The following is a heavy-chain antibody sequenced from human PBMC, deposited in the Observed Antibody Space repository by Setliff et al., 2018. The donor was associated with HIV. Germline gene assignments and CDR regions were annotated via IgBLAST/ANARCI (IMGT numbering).Heavy chain of an antibody. D-gene: IGHD6-13*01. V-gene: IGHV1-18*01. CDR3: ALIAAAGQSTDY. Sequence: ASVKVSCKAYGYTFINYGITWVRQAPGQGLEWMGWMSTYSGNTDYAQNVQGRVTMTTDTSTSTAYMELRSLRSDDTAVYYCALIAAAGQSTDYWGQGTLVTVSS. J-gene: IGHJ4*02. CDR2: MSTYSGNT. CDR1: GYTFINYG.